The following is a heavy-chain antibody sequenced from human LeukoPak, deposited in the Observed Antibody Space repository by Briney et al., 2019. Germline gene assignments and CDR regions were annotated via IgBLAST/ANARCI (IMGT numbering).Heavy chain of an antibody. J-gene: IGHJ6*03. Sequence: QPGGSLRLSCAASGFTFDDYAMHWVRQAPGKGLEWVSGISWNSGSIGYADSVKGRFTISRENAKNSLYLQMNSLRAEDTALYFCAKSIGQQLRSYMDVWGKGTTVTISS. CDR1: GFTFDDYA. D-gene: IGHD6-13*01. V-gene: IGHV3-9*01. CDR3: AKSIGQQLRSYMDV. CDR2: ISWNSGSI.